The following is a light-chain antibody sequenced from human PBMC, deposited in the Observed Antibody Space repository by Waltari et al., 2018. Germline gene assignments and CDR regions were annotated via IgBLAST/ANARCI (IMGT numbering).Light chain of an antibody. CDR1: QSVGRF. V-gene: IGKV3-20*01. CDR2: HAS. J-gene: IGKJ1*01. Sequence: EIVLTQSPSTLSLSPGERATPPCRASQSVGRFLAWYQQKPGQAPRLLIYHASIRATGIPDRFSGSGSGTDFSLTISGLEPEDFAVYYCQKYVNLPATFGQGTKVEIK. CDR3: QKYVNLPAT.